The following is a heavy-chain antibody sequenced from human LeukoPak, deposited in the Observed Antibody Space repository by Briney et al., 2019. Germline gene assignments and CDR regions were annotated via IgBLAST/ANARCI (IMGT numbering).Heavy chain of an antibody. CDR1: GGSISNYY. CDR2: IYTSGST. J-gene: IGHJ6*03. CDR3: AREVVVVPAAPYYYYMDV. Sequence: SETLSLTCTVSGGSISNYYWSWIRQPAGKGLEWIGRIYTSGSTNYNPSLKSRVTMSVDTSKNQFSLKLSSVTAADTAVYYCAREVVVVPAAPYYYYMDVWGKGTTVTVSS. V-gene: IGHV4-4*07. D-gene: IGHD2-2*01.